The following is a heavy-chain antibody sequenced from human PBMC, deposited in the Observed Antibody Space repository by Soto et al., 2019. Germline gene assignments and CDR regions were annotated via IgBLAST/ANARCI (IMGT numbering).Heavy chain of an antibody. Sequence: QVQLVQSGAEVRKPGSSVKISCKASGGTLNIYAISWVRQARGQGLEWMGGINPIFATPNTAQKFLDRVTLTADESTNTAFMELRSLRPDDTAVYYCAGSNHYETSGYLRQWGQGTLVSVSS. CDR1: GGTLNIYA. J-gene: IGHJ4*02. D-gene: IGHD3-22*01. CDR3: AGSNHYETSGYLRQ. V-gene: IGHV1-69*12. CDR2: INPIFATP.